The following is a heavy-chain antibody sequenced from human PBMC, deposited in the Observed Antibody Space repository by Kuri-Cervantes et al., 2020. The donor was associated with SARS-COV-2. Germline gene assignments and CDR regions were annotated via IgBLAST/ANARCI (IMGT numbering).Heavy chain of an antibody. Sequence: SCTVSGGSISSGSYYWSWIRQPAGKGLEWIGHIYTSGSTNYNPSLKSRVTISVDTSKNQFSLKLSSVTAADTAVYYCARDGYGGATRYWGQGTLVTVSS. J-gene: IGHJ4*02. CDR1: GGSISSGSYY. CDR2: IYTSGST. V-gene: IGHV4-61*09. D-gene: IGHD3-16*01. CDR3: ARDGYGGATRY.